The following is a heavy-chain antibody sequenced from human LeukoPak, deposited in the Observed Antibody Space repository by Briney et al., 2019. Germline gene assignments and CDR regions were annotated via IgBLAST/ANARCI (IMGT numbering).Heavy chain of an antibody. CDR1: GFTFSSYW. CDR2: INGDGSST. Sequence: AGESLRLSCAASGFTFSSYWMHWVRHAPGKGLVWVSRINGDGSSTAYADSVKGRFTISRDNAKNTLYLQMNSLTAEDTAVYYCARGPPWYFDLWGRGTLVTVSS. CDR3: ARGPPWYFDL. V-gene: IGHV3-74*01. J-gene: IGHJ2*01. D-gene: IGHD6-25*01.